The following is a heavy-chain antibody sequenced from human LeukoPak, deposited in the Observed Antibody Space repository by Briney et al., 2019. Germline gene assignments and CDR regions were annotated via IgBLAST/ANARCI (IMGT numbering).Heavy chain of an antibody. J-gene: IGHJ4*02. Sequence: GGSLRLSCAASGFTCSSYAMHLVRQAPGKGLEWVAVISYDGSNKYYADSVKGRFTISRDNSKNTLYLQMNSLRAEDTAVYYCARDPYDYWGQGTLVTVSS. CDR2: ISYDGSNK. CDR1: GFTCSSYA. V-gene: IGHV3-30-3*01. CDR3: ARDPYDY.